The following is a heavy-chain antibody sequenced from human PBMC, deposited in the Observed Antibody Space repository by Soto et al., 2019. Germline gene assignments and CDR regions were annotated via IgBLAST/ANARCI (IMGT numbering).Heavy chain of an antibody. V-gene: IGHV1-2*02. J-gene: IGHJ4*02. CDR2: VNPNTGAT. Sequence: ASVKVSCKTSGFSFTGYYLHWVRQAPGQGPQWMGWVNPNTGATKYAQNFQGRVTMTRDTSKTSVYMELTRLTSDDTAIYFCARGRQLARGDLDYWGQGTQVTVSS. CDR1: GFSFTGYY. D-gene: IGHD1-1*01. CDR3: ARGRQLARGDLDY.